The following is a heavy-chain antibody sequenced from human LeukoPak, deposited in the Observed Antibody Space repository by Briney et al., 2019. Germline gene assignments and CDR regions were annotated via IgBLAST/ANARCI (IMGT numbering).Heavy chain of an antibody. CDR2: INSDGGST. J-gene: IGHJ3*02. D-gene: IGHD3-22*01. Sequence: GGSLRLSCAASGSTFSSYWMHWVRQAPGKGLVWVSRINSDGGSTSYADSVKGRFTISRDNAKNTLYLQMNSLRAEDTAVYYCARERRETTMIGRDAFDIWGQGTMVTVSS. CDR3: ARERRETTMIGRDAFDI. V-gene: IGHV3-74*01. CDR1: GSTFSSYW.